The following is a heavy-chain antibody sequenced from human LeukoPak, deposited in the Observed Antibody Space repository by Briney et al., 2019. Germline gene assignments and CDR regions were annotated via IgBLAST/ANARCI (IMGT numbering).Heavy chain of an antibody. CDR3: ARVSSGSDSGYYYYYMDV. CDR1: GFTFSYYW. V-gene: IGHV3-74*01. J-gene: IGHJ6*03. CDR2: INSDGSST. D-gene: IGHD1-26*01. Sequence: PPVGSLRLSCAASGFTFSYYWMHWVRQAPGNGVVWVSRINSDGSSTSYAASVKCRFTISRDNAKNTLYLQMNSLRAEDTAVYYCARVSSGSDSGYYYYYMDVWGKGTTVTVSS.